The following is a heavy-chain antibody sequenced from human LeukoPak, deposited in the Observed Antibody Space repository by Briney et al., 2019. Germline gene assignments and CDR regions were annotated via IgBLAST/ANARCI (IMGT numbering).Heavy chain of an antibody. CDR2: IKRDGSEK. CDR1: GFIFSTYW. Sequence: GGSLRLSCAASGFIFSTYWMSWVRQAPGKGLEWVANIKRDGSEKYYVDSVKGRFTISRDNAKNSLYLQMKSLRAEDTAVYYCAREARGSYAPGPDYWGQGTLVTVSS. CDR3: AREARGSYAPGPDY. V-gene: IGHV3-7*01. D-gene: IGHD1-26*01. J-gene: IGHJ4*02.